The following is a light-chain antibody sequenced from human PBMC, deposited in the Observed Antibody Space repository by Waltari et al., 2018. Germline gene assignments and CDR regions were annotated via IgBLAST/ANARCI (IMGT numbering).Light chain of an antibody. J-gene: IGLJ1*01. CDR3: SSYAGSNNCDV. CDR1: SSQLGAYNY. CDR2: EVS. Sequence: QSALTQPPSASGSPGQSVTISCTRTSSQLGAYNYVSWYQQHPCKAPKLMIYEVSKRPPGVPVRFSSSKSGNPPSLTVAWLQAEEEADYYCSSYAGSNNCDVFGTGTKVTVL. V-gene: IGLV2-8*01.